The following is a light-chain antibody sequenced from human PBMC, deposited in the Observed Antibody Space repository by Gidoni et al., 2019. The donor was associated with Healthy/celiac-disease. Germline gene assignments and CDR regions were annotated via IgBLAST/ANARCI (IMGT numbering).Light chain of an antibody. CDR3: QQYDNHPYT. CDR2: DAS. V-gene: IGKV1-33*01. J-gene: IGKJ2*01. Sequence: DIHITHSPSSLSASVGDRVTITCQASQDISNYLNWYQQKPGKAPKLLIYDASNLETGVPSRFSGSGSGTDFTFTISSLQPEDIATYYCQQYDNHPYTFGQGTKLEIK. CDR1: QDISNY.